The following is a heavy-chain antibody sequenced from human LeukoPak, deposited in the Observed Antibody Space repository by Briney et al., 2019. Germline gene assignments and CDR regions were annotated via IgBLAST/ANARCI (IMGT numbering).Heavy chain of an antibody. CDR1: GGTFSSYA. V-gene: IGHV1-69*05. CDR2: IIPIFGTA. Sequence: ASVKVSCKASGGTFSSYAISWVRQAPGQGLEWMGGIIPIFGTANYAQKFQGRVTITTDESTSTAYMELSSLRSEDTAVYYCARRGGGAFDIWGQGTMVTVSS. D-gene: IGHD3-16*01. CDR3: ARRGGGAFDI. J-gene: IGHJ3*02.